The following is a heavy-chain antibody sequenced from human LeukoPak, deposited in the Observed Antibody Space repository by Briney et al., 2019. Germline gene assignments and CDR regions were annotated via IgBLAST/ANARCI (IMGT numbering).Heavy chain of an antibody. V-gene: IGHV1-46*01. CDR2: INPSGGRT. J-gene: IGHJ4*02. Sequence: ASVKVSCKASEYTFTSYYMHWLRQAPGQGLEWMGMINPSGGRTSYAQKFQGRVTMTTDTSTSTAYMELRSLRSDDTAVYYCARGAPHYYGSGSKDYWGQGTLVTVSS. D-gene: IGHD3-10*01. CDR3: ARGAPHYYGSGSKDY. CDR1: EYTFTSYY.